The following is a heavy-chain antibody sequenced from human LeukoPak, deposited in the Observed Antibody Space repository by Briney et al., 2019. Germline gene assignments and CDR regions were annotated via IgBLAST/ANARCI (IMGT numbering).Heavy chain of an antibody. D-gene: IGHD4-17*01. V-gene: IGHV1-3*01. CDR3: ASRYGDDVRGAFDI. CDR2: INAGNGDT. Sequence: ASVKVSCKASGYTFTNYVIHWVRQAPGQRLEWMGWINAGNGDTGYSQKFQGRVTITRDTPASTAYMELSNLRSEDTAVYYCASRYGDDVRGAFDIWGQGTMVIVSS. J-gene: IGHJ3*02. CDR1: GYTFTNYV.